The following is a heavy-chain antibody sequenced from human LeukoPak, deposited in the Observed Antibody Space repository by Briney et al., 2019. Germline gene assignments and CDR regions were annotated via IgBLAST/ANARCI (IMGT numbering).Heavy chain of an antibody. CDR1: GFTFSDYY. D-gene: IGHD4-17*01. J-gene: IGHJ4*02. CDR2: ISTGGTTL. CDR3: ARDSYTVTRGGDFDY. Sequence: GGSLRLSCAASGFTFSDYYMSWIRQAPGKGLEWVSYISTGGTTLYYADSVKGRFTISRDNAKNSLYLQMNSLRAEDTAVYYCARDSYTVTRGGDFDYWGQGTLATAPS. V-gene: IGHV3-11*04.